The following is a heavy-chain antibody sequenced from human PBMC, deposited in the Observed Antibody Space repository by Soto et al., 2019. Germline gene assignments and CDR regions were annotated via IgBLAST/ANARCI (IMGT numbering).Heavy chain of an antibody. J-gene: IGHJ4*02. CDR3: ARDSSGWSYFDY. CDR1: GFTVSSNY. Sequence: EVQLVESGGGLVQPGGSLRLSCAASGFTVSSNYMSWVRQAPGKGLEWVSIIYSGGSTYYADSVKGRFTISRDNSKNTLYLQMNSLRAEDTAMYYCARDSSGWSYFDYWGQGTLVTVSS. CDR2: IYSGGST. D-gene: IGHD6-25*01. V-gene: IGHV3-66*01.